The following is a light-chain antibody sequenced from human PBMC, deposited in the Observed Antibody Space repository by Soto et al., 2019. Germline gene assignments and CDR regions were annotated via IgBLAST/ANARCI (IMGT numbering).Light chain of an antibody. Sequence: DIVMTQSPDSLAVSLGERATINCKSSQSVLYSSNNKNYLAWYQQRPGQPPKLLIYWASTRESGVPDRFSGSGSGTDFTLTITRLQAEAVAVYYCQQYESTPPTFGQGTKLEIK. CDR3: QQYESTPPT. CDR2: WAS. V-gene: IGKV4-1*01. J-gene: IGKJ2*01. CDR1: QSVLYSSNNKNY.